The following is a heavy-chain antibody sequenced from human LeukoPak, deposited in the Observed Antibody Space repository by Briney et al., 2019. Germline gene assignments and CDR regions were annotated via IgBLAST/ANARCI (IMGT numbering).Heavy chain of an antibody. D-gene: IGHD3-22*01. Sequence: ASVKVSCKASGYTFTNYFIYWVRQAPGQGLEWMGIINPSSGSTSYPQKFQGRVTMTRDTSTSTVYMELSSLRSEDTAVYSCARAYSFDTSGYYPGGDYWGQGTLVTVSS. CDR2: INPSSGST. J-gene: IGHJ4*02. CDR1: GYTFTNYF. CDR3: ARAYSFDTSGYYPGGDY. V-gene: IGHV1-46*01.